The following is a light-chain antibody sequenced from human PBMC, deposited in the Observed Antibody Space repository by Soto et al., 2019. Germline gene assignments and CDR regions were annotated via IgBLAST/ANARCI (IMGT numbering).Light chain of an antibody. CDR3: HQYGSFPHT. CDR1: QSVSGSS. CDR2: GAS. V-gene: IGKV3-20*01. J-gene: IGKJ2*01. Sequence: EIVLTQSPGTLSLSPGERATLSCRASQSVSGSSLAWYQHKPGQAPRLLTYGASSRATGIPDRFSGSGSGTDFTFIISRLEPEDFVMYYCHQYGSFPHTFGQGTELETK.